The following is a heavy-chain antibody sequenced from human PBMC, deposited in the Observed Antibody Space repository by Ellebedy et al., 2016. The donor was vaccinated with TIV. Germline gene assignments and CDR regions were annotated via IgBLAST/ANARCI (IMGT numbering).Heavy chain of an antibody. CDR3: SVPSAATLGY. V-gene: IGHV3-7*03. Sequence: PGGSLRLSCAASGFTFGDYWMSWVRQAPGKGLEWVANIKYDGTERYYVDSMKGRFTISRDNTKNSLYLQMSGLRAEDTAVYYCSVPSAATLGYWGQGTLVTVSS. D-gene: IGHD2-15*01. J-gene: IGHJ4*02. CDR2: IKYDGTER. CDR1: GFTFGDYW.